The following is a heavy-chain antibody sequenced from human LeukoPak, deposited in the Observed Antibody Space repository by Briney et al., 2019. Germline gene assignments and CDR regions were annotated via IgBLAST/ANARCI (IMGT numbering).Heavy chain of an antibody. CDR3: ARGHGLAMANWFDP. Sequence: PSETLSLTCAVYGGSFSGYYWSWIRQPPGKGLEWIGEINHSGSTNYNPSLKSRVTISVDTSKNQFSLKLSSVTAADTAVYYCARGHGLAMANWFDPWGQGTLVTVSS. V-gene: IGHV4-34*01. D-gene: IGHD6-19*01. CDR2: INHSGST. CDR1: GGSFSGYY. J-gene: IGHJ5*02.